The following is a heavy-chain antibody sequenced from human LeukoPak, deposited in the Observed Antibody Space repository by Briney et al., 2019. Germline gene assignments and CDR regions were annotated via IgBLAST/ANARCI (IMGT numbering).Heavy chain of an antibody. CDR3: ARDPNSAL. Sequence: SETLSLTCTASGGAITDYSWSWLRQPAGKRLEWIGRIHASGTTNYNPSLESRVTMSLDTPKNQFALNLSSVTAADTAVYYWARDPNSALWGQGTLVTVSS. CDR1: GGAITDYS. V-gene: IGHV4-4*07. J-gene: IGHJ4*02. CDR2: IHASGTT. D-gene: IGHD4-23*01.